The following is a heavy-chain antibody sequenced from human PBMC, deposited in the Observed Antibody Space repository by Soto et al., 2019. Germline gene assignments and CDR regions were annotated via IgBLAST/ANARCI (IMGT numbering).Heavy chain of an antibody. V-gene: IGHV1-24*01. D-gene: IGHD3-3*01. J-gene: IGHJ6*02. Sequence: ASVKVSCKASGYTFTGYYMHWVRQAPGQGLEWMGGFNPKDGETNYAQKFQGRVTTTKDTSTNTAYMELSSLRSEDTAVYYCATEMGITIFGVVTYGMDVWGQGTTVTVSS. CDR1: GYTFTGYY. CDR2: FNPKDGET. CDR3: ATEMGITIFGVVTYGMDV.